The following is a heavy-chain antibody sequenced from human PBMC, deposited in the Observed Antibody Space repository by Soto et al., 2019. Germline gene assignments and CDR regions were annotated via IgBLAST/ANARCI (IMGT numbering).Heavy chain of an antibody. V-gene: IGHV1-69*13. CDR1: GGTFSSYA. J-gene: IGHJ6*02. Sequence: GASVKVSCKASGGTFSSYAISWVRQAPGQGLEWMGGIIPIFGTANYAQKFQGRVTITADESTSTAYMELSSLRSEDTAVYYCASGDSSGNDYYYGMDVWGQGTTVTVPS. CDR3: ASGDSSGNDYYYGMDV. CDR2: IIPIFGTA. D-gene: IGHD3-10*01.